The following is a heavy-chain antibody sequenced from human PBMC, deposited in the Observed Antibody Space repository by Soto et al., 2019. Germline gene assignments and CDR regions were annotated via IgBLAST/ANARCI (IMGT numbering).Heavy chain of an antibody. CDR3: AALRETRSSEIDGSSYDTFYI. D-gene: IGHD4-17*01. CDR1: GYTVNELS. V-gene: IGHV1-24*01. J-gene: IGHJ3*02. Sequence: ASVKVSCKVSGYTVNELSIHWVRQAPGKGLEWLGGFDPEDGKSIYAQTLQGRLAMTEDTSADPAYMAQSSLRSEDTAYYFCAALRETRSSEIDGSSYDTFYIWGQGTMVTVSS. CDR2: FDPEDGKS.